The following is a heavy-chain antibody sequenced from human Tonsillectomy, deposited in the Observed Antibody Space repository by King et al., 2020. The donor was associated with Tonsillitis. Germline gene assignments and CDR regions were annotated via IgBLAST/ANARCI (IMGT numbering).Heavy chain of an antibody. CDR2: IWSDGSSE. D-gene: IGHD5-24*01. J-gene: IGHJ5*02. Sequence: VQLVESGGGVVQPGRSLRLSCAASGLTFSSHGFHWVRQAPGKGLEWVAFIWSDGSSEYYADSVRGRFTISRDNSKNTLDLQMNSLRAEDTAVYYCAGDRETRWFDPWGQGTLVTVSS. CDR1: GLTFSSHG. CDR3: AGDRETRWFDP. V-gene: IGHV3-33*01.